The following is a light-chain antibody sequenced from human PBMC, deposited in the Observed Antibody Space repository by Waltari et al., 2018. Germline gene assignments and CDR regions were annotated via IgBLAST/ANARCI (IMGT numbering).Light chain of an antibody. CDR3: CSYAGSSIWV. J-gene: IGLJ3*02. V-gene: IGLV2-23*01. CDR2: EDS. CDR1: SSDVGRCNI. Sequence: QPALTQPASVSGSPGQSITTSCTGTSSDVGRCNIVSWYQQHPGKAPKLMIYEDSKRPSGVSNRFAGYNSGNTASLTISGLQAEDEANYYCCSYAGSSIWVFGGGTELTVL.